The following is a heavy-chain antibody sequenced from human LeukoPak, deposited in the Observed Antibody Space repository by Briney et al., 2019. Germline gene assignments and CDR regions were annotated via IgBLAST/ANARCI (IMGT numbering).Heavy chain of an antibody. V-gene: IGHV4-30-2*01. CDR2: IYHSGST. CDR1: GGSISSGGYY. D-gene: IGHD2-2*01. CDR3: ARGEGYCSSTSCRPFDY. J-gene: IGHJ4*02. Sequence: PSETLSLTCTVSGGSISSGGYYWSWTRQPPGKGLEWIGYIYHSGSTYYNPSLKSRVTISVDRSKNQFSLKLSSVTAADTAVYYCARGEGYCSSTSCRPFDYWGQGTLVTVSS.